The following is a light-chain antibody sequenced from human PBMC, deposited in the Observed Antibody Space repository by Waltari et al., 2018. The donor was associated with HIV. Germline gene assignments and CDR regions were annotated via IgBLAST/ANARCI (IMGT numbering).Light chain of an antibody. CDR1: SSDVGAYNY. CDR2: DVF. CDR3: SSYTSRNTVV. J-gene: IGLJ2*01. V-gene: IGLV2-14*03. Sequence: QSALTQPASVSGSPGQSITISCSGTSSDVGAYNYVSWYRHHPGKAPELMIFDVFNRPSGVSNRFSGSKSDNTASLTISGLQADDEADYYCSSYTSRNTVVFGGGTKVTVL.